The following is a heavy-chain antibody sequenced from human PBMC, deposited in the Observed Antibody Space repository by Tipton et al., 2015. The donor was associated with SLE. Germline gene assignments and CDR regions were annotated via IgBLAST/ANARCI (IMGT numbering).Heavy chain of an antibody. CDR2: IIPIFGTA. D-gene: IGHD1-26*01. Sequence: QSGAEVKKPGSSVKVSCKVSGGTFNNYAITWVRQAPGQGLEWMGGIIPIFGTANYGQKFQDRVTITADESTSTGYMELSSLGYEDTAVYYCATGDGSYWSSWFDPWGQGTLVTVSS. CDR3: ATGDGSYWSSWFDP. V-gene: IGHV1-69*01. CDR1: GGTFNNYA. J-gene: IGHJ5*02.